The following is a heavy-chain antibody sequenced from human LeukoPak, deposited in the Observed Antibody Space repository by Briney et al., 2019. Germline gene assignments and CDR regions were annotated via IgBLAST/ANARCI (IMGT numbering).Heavy chain of an antibody. CDR2: IYYSGNT. D-gene: IGHD2/OR15-2a*01. Sequence: KASETLSLTCTVPSGSISSYYWSWIRQSPGKGLEWLGFIYYSGNTNYNPSLKSRVTISIDTSKNQFSLKLSSVTAADTAVYYCARVKLFYANDLSTFDIWGQGTMVIVSS. V-gene: IGHV4-59*01. CDR3: ARVKLFYANDLSTFDI. CDR1: SGSISSYY. J-gene: IGHJ3*02.